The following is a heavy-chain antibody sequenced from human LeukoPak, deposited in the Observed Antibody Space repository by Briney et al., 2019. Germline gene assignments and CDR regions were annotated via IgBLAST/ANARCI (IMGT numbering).Heavy chain of an antibody. CDR3: AVWYGGYGY. Sequence: SETLSLTCAVYGGSFSGYYWSWIRQPPGKGLEWIGEINHSGSTNYNPSLESRVTISVDTSKNQFSLKLSSVTAADTAVYYCAVWYGGYGYWGQGTLVTVSS. J-gene: IGHJ4*02. CDR2: INHSGST. CDR1: GGSFSGYY. D-gene: IGHD5-12*01. V-gene: IGHV4-34*01.